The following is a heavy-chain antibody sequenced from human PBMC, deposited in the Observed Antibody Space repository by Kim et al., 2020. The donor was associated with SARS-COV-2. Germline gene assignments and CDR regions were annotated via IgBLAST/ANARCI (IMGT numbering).Heavy chain of an antibody. V-gene: IGHV4-59*11. Sequence: SETLSLTCSVSGDSMNGHYWTWIRQPPGKGLEWIGYVYYSGRINYNPSLRSRLTISVDTSKNQFSLKLTSVSAADTAVYYCARIQDISGWPFDYWGQGTLVTVSS. J-gene: IGHJ4*02. D-gene: IGHD6-19*01. CDR3: ARIQDISGWPFDY. CDR2: VYYSGRI. CDR1: GDSMNGHY.